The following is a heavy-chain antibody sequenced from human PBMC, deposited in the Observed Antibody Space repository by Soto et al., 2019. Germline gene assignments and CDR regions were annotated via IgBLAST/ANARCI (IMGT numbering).Heavy chain of an antibody. J-gene: IGHJ5*02. CDR2: IRDGGSTT. D-gene: IGHD2-15*01. Sequence: GGSLTLSCAASGFPLCCYGMHWVRQAPGKGLEWVSNIRDGGSTTYYVDSVKGRFTISRDNSKNTLYLQMNSLRTEDTAVYYCARVFCSGGSCQFFYPWGQGTLVTVS. CDR1: GFPLCCYG. V-gene: IGHV3-48*01. CDR3: ARVFCSGGSCQFFYP.